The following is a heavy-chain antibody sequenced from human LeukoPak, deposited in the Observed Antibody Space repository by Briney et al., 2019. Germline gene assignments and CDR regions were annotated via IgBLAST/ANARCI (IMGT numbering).Heavy chain of an antibody. CDR2: ISAYNGNT. CDR3: ARDIECCSSTSCRNWFDP. J-gene: IGHJ5*02. Sequence: GASVKVSCKASGYTFTSYGISWVRQAPGQGLEWMGWISAYNGNTNYAQKLQGRVTMTTDTSTSTAYMELRSLRSDDTAVYYCARDIECCSSTSCRNWFDPWGQGTLVTVSS. CDR1: GYTFTSYG. V-gene: IGHV1-18*01. D-gene: IGHD2-2*01.